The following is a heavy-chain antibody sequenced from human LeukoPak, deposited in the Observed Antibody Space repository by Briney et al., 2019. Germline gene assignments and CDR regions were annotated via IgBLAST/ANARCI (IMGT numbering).Heavy chain of an antibody. CDR1: GGTFSSYA. J-gene: IGHJ4*02. CDR2: IIPIFGTA. CDR3: AGSYDFWSGYPY. V-gene: IGHV1-69*05. Sequence: SVKVSCKASGGTFSSYAISWVRQAPGQGLEWMGGIIPIFGTANYAQKFQGRVTITTDESTSTAYMELSSLRSEDTAVYYCAGSYDFWSGYPYWGQGTLVTVSS. D-gene: IGHD3-3*01.